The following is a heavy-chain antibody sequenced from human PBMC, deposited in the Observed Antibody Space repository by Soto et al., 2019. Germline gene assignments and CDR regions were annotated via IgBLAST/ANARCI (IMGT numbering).Heavy chain of an antibody. D-gene: IGHD3-10*01. CDR1: GFIFSSYW. V-gene: IGHV3-7*01. CDR2: INKDGIEK. J-gene: IGHJ6*03. CDR3: ARADSNYFALGSYPPYYMDV. Sequence: EVQVVESGGGLVQPGGSLRLSCEASGFIFSSYWMTWVRQAPGKGLEWVANINKDGIEKYYVDSVKVRFSISRDNAKNSMYLKMNRLRVEETAVYYCARADSNYFALGSYPPYYMDVWGKGTTVTVSS.